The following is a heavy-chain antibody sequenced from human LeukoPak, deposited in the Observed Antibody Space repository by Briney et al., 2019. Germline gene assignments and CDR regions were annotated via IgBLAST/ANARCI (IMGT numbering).Heavy chain of an antibody. CDR1: GFTFSSYS. CDR2: ISSSSSYI. Sequence: GGSLRLSCAASGFTFSSYSMNWVRQAPGKGLEWVSSISSSSSYIYYADSVKGRFTISRDNAKNSLYLQMNSLTAEDTAVYYCARDSYRYYDSSGYPDYWGQGTLVTVSS. CDR3: ARDSYRYYDSSGYPDY. V-gene: IGHV3-21*01. J-gene: IGHJ4*02. D-gene: IGHD3-22*01.